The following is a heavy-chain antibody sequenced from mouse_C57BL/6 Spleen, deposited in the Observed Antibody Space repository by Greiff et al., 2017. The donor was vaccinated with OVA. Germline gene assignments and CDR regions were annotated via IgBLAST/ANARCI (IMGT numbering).Heavy chain of an antibody. Sequence: VKLMESGPELVKPGASVKISCKASGYAFSSSWMNWVKQRPGKGLEWIGRIYPGDGDTNYNGKFKGKATLTADKSSSTAYMQLSSLTSEDSAVYFCARSTTVVEDWFAYWGQGTLVTVSA. D-gene: IGHD1-1*01. CDR2: IYPGDGDT. CDR1: GYAFSSSW. J-gene: IGHJ3*01. CDR3: ARSTTVVEDWFAY. V-gene: IGHV1-82*01.